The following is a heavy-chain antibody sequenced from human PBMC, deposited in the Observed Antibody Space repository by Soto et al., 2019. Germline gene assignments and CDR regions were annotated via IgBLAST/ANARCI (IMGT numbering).Heavy chain of an antibody. V-gene: IGHV5-51*01. Sequence: GESLKISCKGSGYSFTSYWIGWVRQMPGKGLEWMGIIYPGDSDTRYSPSFQGQVTISADKSISTAYLQWSSLKASDTAMYYCARRRYYDSSGYYYVSPYFDYWGQGTLVTVSS. D-gene: IGHD3-22*01. CDR3: ARRRYYDSSGYYYVSPYFDY. CDR2: IYPGDSDT. CDR1: GYSFTSYW. J-gene: IGHJ4*02.